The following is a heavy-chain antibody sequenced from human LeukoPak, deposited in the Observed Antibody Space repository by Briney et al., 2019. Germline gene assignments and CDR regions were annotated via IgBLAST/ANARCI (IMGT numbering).Heavy chain of an antibody. V-gene: IGHV1-69*05. CDR3: ASAGSNLAPNYYDSSGYPYYYYYMDV. CDR1: GGTFSSYA. D-gene: IGHD3-22*01. CDR2: IIPIFGTA. Sequence: SVKVSCKASGGTFSSYAISWVRQAPGQGLEWMGGIIPIFGTANYAQKFQGSVTITTDESTSTAYMELSSLRSEDTAVYYCASAGSNLAPNYYDSSGYPYYYYYMDVWGKGTTVTVSS. J-gene: IGHJ6*03.